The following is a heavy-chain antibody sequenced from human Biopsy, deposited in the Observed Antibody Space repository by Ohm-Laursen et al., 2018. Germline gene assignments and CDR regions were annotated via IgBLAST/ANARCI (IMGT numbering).Heavy chain of an antibody. D-gene: IGHD3-16*01. V-gene: IGHV1-69*01. Sequence: SSVKVSCKASGSTFNNYAISWVRQAPGPGLEWMGGISPVFGAVKYAEKFRGRLTITAGESTGTAYMELNSLTSDDTAVYYCATDAVGGLAVFGGQGTLVTVSS. CDR1: GSTFNNYA. CDR3: ATDAVGGLAVF. CDR2: ISPVFGAV. J-gene: IGHJ4*02.